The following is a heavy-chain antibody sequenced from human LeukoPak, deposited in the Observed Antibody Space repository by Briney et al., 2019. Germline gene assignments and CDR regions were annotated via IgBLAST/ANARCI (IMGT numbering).Heavy chain of an antibody. D-gene: IGHD6-13*01. J-gene: IGHJ4*02. CDR2: INPNSGGT. V-gene: IGHV1-2*02. CDR1: GYTFTSYD. CDR3: ASSWISSSWYYFDY. Sequence: ASVKVSCKASGYTFTSYDINWVRQATGQGLEWMGWINPNSGGTNYAQKFQGRVTMTRDTSISTAYMELSRLRSDDTAVYYCASSWISSSWYYFDYWGQGTLVTVSS.